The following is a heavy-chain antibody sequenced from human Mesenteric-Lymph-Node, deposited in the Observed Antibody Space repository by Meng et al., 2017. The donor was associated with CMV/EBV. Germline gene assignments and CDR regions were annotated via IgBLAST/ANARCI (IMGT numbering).Heavy chain of an antibody. CDR2: ISAYNGNT. D-gene: IGHD3-3*01. J-gene: IGHJ6*02. CDR1: GYTFTSYG. Sequence: ASVKVSCKASGYTFTSYGISWVRQAPGQGLEWMGWISAYNGNTNYAQKLQGRVTMTTDTSTSTAYMELRSLRSDDTAVYYCARGVNDFWSGYQKVYGMDVWGQGATVTVSS. CDR3: ARGVNDFWSGYQKVYGMDV. V-gene: IGHV1-18*01.